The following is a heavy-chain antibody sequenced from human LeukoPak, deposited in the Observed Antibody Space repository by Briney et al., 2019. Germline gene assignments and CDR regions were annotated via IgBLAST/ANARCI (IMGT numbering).Heavy chain of an antibody. V-gene: IGHV3-23*01. CDR1: GFTFSSYG. CDR3: AKDHRWLQFCC. D-gene: IGHD5-24*01. Sequence: PGGSLRLSCAASGFTFSSYGMNWVRQAPGKGLEWVSGIIPSGHTTYYADSVRGRFTISRDNSRNTLYLQMNSLRAEDTAVYYCAKDHRWLQFCCWGQGTLVTVSS. J-gene: IGHJ4*02. CDR2: IIPSGHTT.